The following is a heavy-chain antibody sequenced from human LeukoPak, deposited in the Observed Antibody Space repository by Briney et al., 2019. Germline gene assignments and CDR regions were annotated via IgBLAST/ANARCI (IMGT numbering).Heavy chain of an antibody. CDR3: ASSYYDLYYFDY. CDR2: IYTSGNT. J-gene: IGHJ4*02. V-gene: IGHV4-4*09. Sequence: SETLSLTCTVSGGSISSYYWSWIRQPPGKGLEWIGYIYTSGNTNYNPSLKSRVTISVDTSKNQFSLKLSSVTAADTAVYYCASSYYDLYYFDYWGQGTLVTVSS. D-gene: IGHD3-22*01. CDR1: GGSISSYY.